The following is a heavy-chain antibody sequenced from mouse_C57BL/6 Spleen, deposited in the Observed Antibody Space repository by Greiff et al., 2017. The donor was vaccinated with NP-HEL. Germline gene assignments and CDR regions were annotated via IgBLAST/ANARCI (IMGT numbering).Heavy chain of an antibody. J-gene: IGHJ4*01. Sequence: VQLHQSGAELVKPGASVKMSCKASGYTFTTYPIEWMKQNHGKSLAWIGNFHPYNDDTKYNEKFKGKATLTVEKSSSTVYLELSRLTSYDSAVYYCARKGEGYDYAMDYWGQGTSVTVSS. CDR1: GYTFTTYP. CDR3: ARKGEGYDYAMDY. V-gene: IGHV1-47*01. CDR2: FHPYNDDT. D-gene: IGHD2-2*01.